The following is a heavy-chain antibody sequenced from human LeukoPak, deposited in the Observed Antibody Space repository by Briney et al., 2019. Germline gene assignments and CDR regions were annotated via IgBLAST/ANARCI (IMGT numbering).Heavy chain of an antibody. J-gene: IGHJ4*02. CDR1: GFTFSSYS. Sequence: GGSLRLSCAAYGFTFSSYSMNWVRQAPGKGLEWVSSISSSSSYIYYADSVKGRFTISRDNAKNSLYLQMNSLRAEDTAVYYCARELTGDVYFDYWGQGTLVTVSS. CDR2: ISSSSSYI. V-gene: IGHV3-21*01. CDR3: ARELTGDVYFDY. D-gene: IGHD7-27*01.